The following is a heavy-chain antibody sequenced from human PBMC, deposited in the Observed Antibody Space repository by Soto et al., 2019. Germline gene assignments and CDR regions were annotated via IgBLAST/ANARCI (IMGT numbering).Heavy chain of an antibody. CDR2: IIPIFGTA. CDR1: GGTFSSYA. J-gene: IGHJ6*02. V-gene: IGHV1-69*01. D-gene: IGHD6-13*01. CDR3: AGADSIAAAGTYYYYGMDV. Sequence: QVQLVQSGAEVKKPGSSVKVSCKASGGTFSSYAISWVRQAPGQGLEWMGGIIPIFGTANYAQKFQGRVTITADESTSTAYMELSSLRSEDTAVYYCAGADSIAAAGTYYYYGMDVWGQGTTVTVSS.